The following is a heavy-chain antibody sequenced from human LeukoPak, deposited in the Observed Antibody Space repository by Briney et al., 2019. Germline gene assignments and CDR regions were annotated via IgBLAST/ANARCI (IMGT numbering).Heavy chain of an antibody. Sequence: GGSLRLSCAVSGFTFSGYWMYWVRQSPGKGLVWVSRINTDGSTTTYADTVKGRFTISRDNAKNSLYLQMNSLRAEDTAVYYCASPGELSLWGQGTLVTVSS. V-gene: IGHV3-74*01. J-gene: IGHJ4*02. D-gene: IGHD3-16*02. CDR1: GFTFSGYW. CDR3: ASPGELSL. CDR2: INTDGSTT.